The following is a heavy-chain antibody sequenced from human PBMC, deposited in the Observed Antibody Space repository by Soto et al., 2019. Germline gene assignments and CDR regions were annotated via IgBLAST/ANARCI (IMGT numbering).Heavy chain of an antibody. CDR1: GGSVSSGSYY. CDR2: IYYSGST. Sequence: ETLSLTCTVSGGSVSSGSYYWSWIRQPPGKGLEWIGYIYYSGSTNYNPSLKSRVTISVDTSKNQFSLKLSSVTAADTAVYYCARAVTTVDYWGQGTLVTVSS. J-gene: IGHJ4*02. CDR3: ARAVTTVDY. D-gene: IGHD4-17*01. V-gene: IGHV4-61*01.